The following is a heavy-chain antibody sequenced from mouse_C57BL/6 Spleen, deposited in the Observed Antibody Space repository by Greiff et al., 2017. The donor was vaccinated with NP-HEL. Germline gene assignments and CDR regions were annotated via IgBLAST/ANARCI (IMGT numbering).Heavy chain of an antibody. CDR1: GYTFTSYW. Sequence: QVQLQQPGAELVKPGASVKLSCKASGYTFTSYWMHWVKQRPGQGLEWIGMIHPNSGSTNYNEKFKGKATFTADTSSNTAYMQLSSLTTEDSAIYYCASDAMDYWGQGTSVTVSS. J-gene: IGHJ4*01. CDR2: IHPNSGST. CDR3: ASDAMDY. V-gene: IGHV1-64*01.